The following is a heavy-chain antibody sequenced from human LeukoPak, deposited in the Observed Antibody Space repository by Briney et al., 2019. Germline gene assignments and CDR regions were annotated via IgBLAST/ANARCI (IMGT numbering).Heavy chain of an antibody. Sequence: GGSLRLSCAASGFSLSNYWMNWVRQAPGKGLEWVANIKQDGSEKNYVDSVKGRFSISGDNAKNSLILQMSSLRDEDTAVYYCARGVWAPFDSWGQGTLVSVSS. CDR2: IKQDGSEK. J-gene: IGHJ4*02. CDR3: ARGVWAPFDS. D-gene: IGHD7-27*01. V-gene: IGHV3-7*01. CDR1: GFSLSNYW.